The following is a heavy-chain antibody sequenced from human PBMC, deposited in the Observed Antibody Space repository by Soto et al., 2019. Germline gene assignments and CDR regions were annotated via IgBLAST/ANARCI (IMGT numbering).Heavy chain of an antibody. Sequence: GGSLRLSCAASGFTFSSYGMHWVRQAPGKGLEWVAVISYDGSNKYYADSVKGRFTISRDNSKNTLYLQMNSLRAEDTAVYYCAKDGVSHDYGDYYFDYWGQGTLVTV. CDR1: GFTFSSYG. J-gene: IGHJ4*02. CDR3: AKDGVSHDYGDYYFDY. D-gene: IGHD4-17*01. V-gene: IGHV3-30*18. CDR2: ISYDGSNK.